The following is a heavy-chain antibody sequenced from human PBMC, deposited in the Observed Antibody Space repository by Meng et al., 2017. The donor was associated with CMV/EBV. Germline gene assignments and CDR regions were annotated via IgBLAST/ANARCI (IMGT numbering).Heavy chain of an antibody. V-gene: IGHV4-39*07. CDR2: IYYSGST. D-gene: IGHD3-16*02. J-gene: IGHJ5*02. CDR3: ARDPSRSGENWFDP. Sequence: GSLRLSCTVSGGSISSSSYYWGWLRQPPGKGLEWIGSIYYSGSTYYNPSLKSRVTISVDTSKNQFSLKLSSVTAADTAVYYCARDPSRSGENWFDPWGQGTLVTVSS. CDR1: GGSISSSSYY.